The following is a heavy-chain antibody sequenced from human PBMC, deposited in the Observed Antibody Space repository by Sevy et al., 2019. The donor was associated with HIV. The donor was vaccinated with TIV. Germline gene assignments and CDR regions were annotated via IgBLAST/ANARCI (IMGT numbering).Heavy chain of an antibody. Sequence: GGSLRLSCAASGFTFSSYAMHWVRQAPGKGLEWVAVISYDGSNKYYADSVKGRFTISRDNSKNTLYLQMNSLGAEDTAVYYCARDRAWESGAFDIWGQGTMVTVSS. V-gene: IGHV3-30-3*01. CDR3: ARDRAWESGAFDI. J-gene: IGHJ3*02. D-gene: IGHD1-26*01. CDR2: ISYDGSNK. CDR1: GFTFSSYA.